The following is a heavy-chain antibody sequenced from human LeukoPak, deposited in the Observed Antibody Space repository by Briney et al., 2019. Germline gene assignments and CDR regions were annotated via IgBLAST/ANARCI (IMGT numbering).Heavy chain of an antibody. Sequence: QSGGSLRLSCAASGFTLSCCGMHWVRQAPGKGLEWVAFIRYDGGNVYYADSVKGRFTISRDNSKNTLYLQMNSLRAEDTAMYYCAKDGDDCIKHWGQGALVAVSS. CDR2: IRYDGGNV. CDR3: AKDGDDCIKH. V-gene: IGHV3-30*02. CDR1: GFTLSCCG. D-gene: IGHD2-21*01. J-gene: IGHJ4*02.